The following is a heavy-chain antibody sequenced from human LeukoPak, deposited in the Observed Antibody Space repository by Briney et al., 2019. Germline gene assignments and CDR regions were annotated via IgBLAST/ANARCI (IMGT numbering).Heavy chain of an antibody. CDR1: GGSFSGYY. CDR2: INHSGST. Sequence: SETLSLTCAVYGGSFSGYYWSWIRQPPGKGLEWIGEINHSGSTNYNPSLKSRVTTSVDTSKNQFSLKLSSVTAADTAVYYCARGSSPRPRADYWGQGTLVTVSS. D-gene: IGHD6-6*01. V-gene: IGHV4-34*01. CDR3: ARGSSPRPRADY. J-gene: IGHJ4*02.